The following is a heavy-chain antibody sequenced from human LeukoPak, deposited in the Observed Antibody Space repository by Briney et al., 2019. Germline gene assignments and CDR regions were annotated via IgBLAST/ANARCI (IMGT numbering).Heavy chain of an antibody. CDR3: ARIYCSSTSCFAGY. Sequence: SETLSLTCTVSGGSISSYYWSWIRQPPGKGLEWIGYIYYSGSTNYNPSLKSRVTISVDTSKNQFSLKLSSVTAADTAVYYCARIYCSSTSCFAGYWGQGTLVTVSS. CDR2: IYYSGST. D-gene: IGHD2-2*01. J-gene: IGHJ4*02. V-gene: IGHV4-59*08. CDR1: GGSISSYY.